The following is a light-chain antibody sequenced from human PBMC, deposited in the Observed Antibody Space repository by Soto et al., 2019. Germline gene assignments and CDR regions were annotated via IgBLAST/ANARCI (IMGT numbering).Light chain of an antibody. CDR2: GAS. V-gene: IGKV3-15*01. Sequence: EIVMTQSPATLSVAPGERATLSCRASQSVSGNLAWYQQKPGQAPRLLIYGASTRATGIPARFSGSGSGTELTLTISSLQSEDFAVYYCQQYNNWPPLTFGGGTKVEIK. J-gene: IGKJ4*01. CDR1: QSVSGN. CDR3: QQYNNWPPLT.